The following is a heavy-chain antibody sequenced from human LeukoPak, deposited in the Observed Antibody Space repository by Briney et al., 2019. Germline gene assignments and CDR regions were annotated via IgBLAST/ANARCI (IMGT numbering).Heavy chain of an antibody. V-gene: IGHV3-7*04. CDR3: ARDGTYTDYDPDFDI. CDR1: GFTFSRFW. J-gene: IGHJ4*02. CDR2: IKQDGSEK. D-gene: IGHD5-12*01. Sequence: PGGSLRLSCAASGFTFSRFWMSWVRQAPGKGLEWVANIKQDGSEKYYVDSVKGRFTISRDNAKNSLYLQMNNLRAEDTAVFYCARDGTYTDYDPDFDIWGQGTLVTVSS.